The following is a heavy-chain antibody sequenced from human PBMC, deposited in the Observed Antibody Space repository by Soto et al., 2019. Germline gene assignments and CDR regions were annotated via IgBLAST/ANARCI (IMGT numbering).Heavy chain of an antibody. CDR3: ARDLLGKALYYYYGMDV. V-gene: IGHV3-21*01. CDR1: GFTFSSYS. D-gene: IGHD1-26*01. Sequence: TGGSLRLSCAASGFTFSSYSMNWVRQAPGKGLEWVSSISSSCSYIYYADSVKGRFTISRDNAKNSLYLQMNSLRAEDTAVYYCARDLLGKALYYYYGMDVWGQGTTVTVSS. J-gene: IGHJ6*02. CDR2: ISSSCSYI.